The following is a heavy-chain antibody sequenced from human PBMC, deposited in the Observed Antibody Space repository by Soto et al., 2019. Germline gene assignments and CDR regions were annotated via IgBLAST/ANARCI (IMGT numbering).Heavy chain of an antibody. J-gene: IGHJ6*02. D-gene: IGHD6-6*01. CDR1: GFTFSTYA. V-gene: IGHV3-30-3*01. Sequence: QVQLVESGGGVVQPGRSLRLSCAASGFTFSTYAMHWVRQAPGKGLEWVALISYDGSNKYYADSVKGRFTISRDNSKNTLYLQMISLRPEDTAVYYCARVYSISSQDYYYYGLDVWGQGTTVTVSS. CDR2: ISYDGSNK. CDR3: ARVYSISSQDYYYYGLDV.